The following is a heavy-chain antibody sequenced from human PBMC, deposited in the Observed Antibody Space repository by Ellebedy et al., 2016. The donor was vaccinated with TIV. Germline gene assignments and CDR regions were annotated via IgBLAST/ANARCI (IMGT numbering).Heavy chain of an antibody. CDR2: IYYSGST. D-gene: IGHD3-22*01. J-gene: IGHJ4*02. V-gene: IGHV4-39*01. CDR1: GGSISSSSYY. Sequence: SETLSLTCTVSGGSISSSSYYWGWIRQPPGKGLEWIGSIYYSGSTYYNPSLKSRVTISVDTSKNQFSLKLSSVTAADTAVYYCAILSYPGDYDSTRAWGQGTLVTVSS. CDR3: AILSYPGDYDSTRA.